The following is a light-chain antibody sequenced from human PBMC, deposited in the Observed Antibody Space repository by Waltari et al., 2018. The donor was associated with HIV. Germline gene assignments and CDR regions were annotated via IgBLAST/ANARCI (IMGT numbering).Light chain of an antibody. CDR1: QPVTKK. J-gene: IGKJ3*01. Sequence: IQMSQSPYPLSASVGDSVTITCRASQPVTKKVNWYQQKPDKAPKLLISDASTLQGGVPSRFRGGGSGTHFTLTITSVQPDDYATNSCQQSYSYPLTFGPGTKVDV. V-gene: IGKV1-39*01. CDR2: DAS. CDR3: QQSYSYPLT.